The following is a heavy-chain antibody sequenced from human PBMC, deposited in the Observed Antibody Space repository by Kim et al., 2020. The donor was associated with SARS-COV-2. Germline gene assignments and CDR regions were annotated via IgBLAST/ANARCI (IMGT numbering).Heavy chain of an antibody. CDR3: ARDQVGRGVSPLDY. CDR2: IIPIFGTA. CDR1: GGTFSSYA. Sequence: SVKVSCKASGGTFSSYAISWVRQAPGQGLEWMGGIIPIFGTANYAQKFQGRVTITADESTSTAYMELSSLRSEDTAVYYCARDQVGRGVSPLDYWGQGTLVTVSS. D-gene: IGHD3-10*01. J-gene: IGHJ4*02. V-gene: IGHV1-69*13.